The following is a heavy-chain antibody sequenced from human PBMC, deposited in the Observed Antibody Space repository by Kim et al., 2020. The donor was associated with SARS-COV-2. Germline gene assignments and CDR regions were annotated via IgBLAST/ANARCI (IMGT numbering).Heavy chain of an antibody. J-gene: IGHJ6*02. CDR2: IRSKAYGGTT. CDR1: GFTFGDYA. V-gene: IGHV3-49*03. CDR3: TSAYYGSGVPYYYCGMDV. D-gene: IGHD3-10*01. Sequence: GGSLRLSCTASGFTFGDYAMSWFRQAPGKGLEWVGFIRSKAYGGTTEYAASVKGRFTISRDDSKSIAYLQMNSLKTEDTAVYYCTSAYYGSGVPYYYCGMDVWGQGTTVTVSS.